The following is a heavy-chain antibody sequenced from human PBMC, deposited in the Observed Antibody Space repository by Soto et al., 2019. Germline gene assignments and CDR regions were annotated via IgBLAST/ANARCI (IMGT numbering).Heavy chain of an antibody. D-gene: IGHD5-18*01. Sequence: QLQLQESGPGLVKPSETLSLTCTVSGGSISSSSYYWGWIRQPPGKGLEWIGSIYYSGSTYYNPSLKSRVTISVDTSKNQFSLKLSSVTAADTAVYYCARHGRAMDPYGMDVWGQGTTVTVSS. CDR2: IYYSGST. V-gene: IGHV4-39*01. CDR3: ARHGRAMDPYGMDV. J-gene: IGHJ6*02. CDR1: GGSISSSSYY.